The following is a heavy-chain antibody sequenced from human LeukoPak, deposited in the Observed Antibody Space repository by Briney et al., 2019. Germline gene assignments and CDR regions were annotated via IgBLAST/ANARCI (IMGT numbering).Heavy chain of an antibody. CDR1: GIPFSGYY. CDR2: VNSNDGGT. CDR3: ARGLGSGWSTLDF. D-gene: IGHD6-19*01. J-gene: IGHJ4*02. V-gene: IGHV1-2*02. Sequence: AASVKVSCKASGIPFSGYYMHWVRQAPGQGLLWMGCVNSNDGGTNYAQKFQGRVTMTREKSITTAYMELSGLTSADTAVYYCARGLGSGWSTLDFWGQGTLVTVSS.